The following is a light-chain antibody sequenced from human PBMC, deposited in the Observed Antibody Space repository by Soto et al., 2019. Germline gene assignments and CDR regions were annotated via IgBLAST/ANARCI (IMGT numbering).Light chain of an antibody. V-gene: IGKV3-15*01. CDR1: VSVSTH. CDR2: DAX. J-gene: IGKJ5*01. Sequence: IVMTQSPDTLSLSPGQRATLSXRASVSVSTHLAWYQQNRGXAPRIXXXDAXTRAAGVPVRFSGSGSGSEFTLTIDTLQSEDFAVYYCQQYHNWLTSTFGQGTRLEIK. CDR3: QQYHNWLTST.